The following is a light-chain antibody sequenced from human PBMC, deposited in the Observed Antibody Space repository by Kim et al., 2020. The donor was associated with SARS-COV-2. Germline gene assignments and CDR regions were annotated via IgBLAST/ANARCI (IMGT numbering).Light chain of an antibody. Sequence: SYELTQPPSVSVSPGQTATITCSGDKLGDKYPSWYQQRPGQSPVLVVYQDNKRPSGIPGRFSGSNYGNTATLTITGTQAMDEADYYCQAWDSTTASVFGG. CDR1: KLGDKY. CDR3: QAWDSTTASV. J-gene: IGLJ3*02. V-gene: IGLV3-1*01. CDR2: QDN.